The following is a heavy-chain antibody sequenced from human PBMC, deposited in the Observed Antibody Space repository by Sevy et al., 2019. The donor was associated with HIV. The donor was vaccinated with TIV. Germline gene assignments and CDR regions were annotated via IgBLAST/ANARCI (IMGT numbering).Heavy chain of an antibody. CDR2: ISSSSSTI. CDR3: ARGSSSGYYYYYYMDV. J-gene: IGHJ6*03. V-gene: IGHV3-48*02. Sequence: GGSLRLSCAASGFTFSSYSMNWVRQAPGKGLEWVSYISSSSSTIYYADSVKGRFTISRDNAKNSLYLQMNSLRDEDTAVYYCARGSSSGYYYYYYMDVWGKGTTVTVSS. CDR1: GFTFSSYS. D-gene: IGHD6-6*01.